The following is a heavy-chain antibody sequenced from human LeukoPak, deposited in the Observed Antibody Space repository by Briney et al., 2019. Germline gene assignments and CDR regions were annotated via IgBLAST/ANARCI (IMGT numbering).Heavy chain of an antibody. CDR1: GYTFTGYY. J-gene: IGHJ4*02. V-gene: IGHV1-2*02. D-gene: IGHD1-26*01. Sequence: ASVKVSCKASGYTFTGYYMHWVRQAPGQGLEWMGWINPNSGGTNYAQKFQGRVTMTRDTSISTAYMELSRLRSDDTAVCYCARVGAKGVYYFDYWGQGTLVTVSS. CDR3: ARVGAKGVYYFDY. CDR2: INPNSGGT.